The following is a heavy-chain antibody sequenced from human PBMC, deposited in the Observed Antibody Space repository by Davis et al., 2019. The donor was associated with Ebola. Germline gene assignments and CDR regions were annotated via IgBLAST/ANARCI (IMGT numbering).Heavy chain of an antibody. V-gene: IGHV3-21*01. CDR2: ISSSSSYI. CDR1: GFTFSSYS. CDR3: ARDDLRWGYYDSSGDLDY. Sequence: PGGFLRLSCAASGFTFSSYSMNWVRQAPGKGLEWVSSISSSSSYIYYADSVKGRFTISRDNAKNSLYLQMNSLRAEDTAVYYCARDDLRWGYYDSSGDLDYWGQGTLVTVSS. D-gene: IGHD3-22*01. J-gene: IGHJ4*02.